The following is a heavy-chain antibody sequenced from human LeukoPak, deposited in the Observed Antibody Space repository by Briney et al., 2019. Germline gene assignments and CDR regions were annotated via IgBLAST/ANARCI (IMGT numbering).Heavy chain of an antibody. Sequence: PGGSLRLSCAASGFTFSDSDMHWVRQASGRGLEWVGRIRSKANSYATAYAASVKGRFTISRDDSKNTAYLQVNSLRTEDTAVYYCTRVGASNDHWGQGTLVTVSS. CDR3: TRVGASNDH. CDR1: GFTFSDSD. J-gene: IGHJ5*02. D-gene: IGHD1-26*01. CDR2: IRSKANSYAT. V-gene: IGHV3-73*01.